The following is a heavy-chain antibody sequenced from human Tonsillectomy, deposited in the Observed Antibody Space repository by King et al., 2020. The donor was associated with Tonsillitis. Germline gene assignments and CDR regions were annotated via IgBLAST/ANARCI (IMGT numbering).Heavy chain of an antibody. CDR2: INTLSGGI. D-gene: IGHD6-19*01. J-gene: IGHJ4*02. CDR1: GDTFIGQY. Sequence: QLAQSGAEVKKPGASVKVSCKSSGDTFIGQYMHWVRQAPGQGLEWMGWINTLSGGINYAQKFQGRVTMTRDTSISTAYMDLRSLRSDDTAVYYCARVVPVAGTRWDYFDYWGQGTLVTVSS. CDR3: ARVVPVAGTRWDYFDY. V-gene: IGHV1-2*02.